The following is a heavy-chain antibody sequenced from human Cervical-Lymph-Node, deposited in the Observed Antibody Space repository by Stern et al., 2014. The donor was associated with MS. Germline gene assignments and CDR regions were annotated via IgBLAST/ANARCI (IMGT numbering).Heavy chain of an antibody. V-gene: IGHV3-21*02. J-gene: IGHJ4*02. CDR1: GFTFSRYS. CDR2: ISSTATYI. Sequence: EVQLVESGGGLKPGGSLRLSCAASGFTFSRYSMNWVRQAPGKGLEWVSSISSTATYIYYSDSVRGRFTISRDNAKTALFLQMNSLRVEDTAVYYCAKYCSDSICNGFDHWGQGALVTVSS. CDR3: AKYCSDSICNGFDH. D-gene: IGHD2-15*01.